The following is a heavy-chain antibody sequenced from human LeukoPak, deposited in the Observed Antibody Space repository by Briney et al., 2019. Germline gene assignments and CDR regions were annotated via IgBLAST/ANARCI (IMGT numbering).Heavy chain of an antibody. CDR2: ISGSGGST. V-gene: IGHV3-23*01. J-gene: IGHJ6*02. CDR3: ARAPVRIVVVPAATYYYYYGMDV. D-gene: IGHD2-2*01. CDR1: GFTFSSHA. Sequence: GGSLRLSCAASGFTFSSHAMSWVRQAPGKGLEWVSAISGSGGSTYYADSVKGRFTISRDNSKNTLYLQMNSLRAEDTAVYYCARAPVRIVVVPAATYYYYYGMDVWGQGTTVTVSS.